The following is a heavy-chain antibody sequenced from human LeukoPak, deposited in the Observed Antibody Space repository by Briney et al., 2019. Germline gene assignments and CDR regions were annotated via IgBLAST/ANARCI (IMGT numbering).Heavy chain of an antibody. CDR3: TTDRSYYDSSGYYYKYFFDF. CDR1: GFTFSSYA. V-gene: IGHV3-23*01. J-gene: IGHJ4*02. D-gene: IGHD3-22*01. CDR2: ISGSGGST. Sequence: PGGSLRLSCAASGFTFSSYAMSWVRQAPGKGLEWVSAISGSGGSTYYADSVKGRFTISRDNSKNTLYLQMNSLRAEDTAVYYCTTDRSYYDSSGYYYKYFFDFWGQGTPVTVSS.